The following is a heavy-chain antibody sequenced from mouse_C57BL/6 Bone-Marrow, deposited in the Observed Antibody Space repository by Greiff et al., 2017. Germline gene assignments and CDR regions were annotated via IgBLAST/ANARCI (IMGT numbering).Heavy chain of an antibody. CDR3: ARNGSSLSWYFDV. Sequence: EVKLMESGPELVKPGASVKIPCKASGYTFTDYNMDWVKQSHGKSLEWIGDINPNNGGTIYNQKFKGKATLTVDKSSSTAYMELRSLTSEDTAVYYCARNGSSLSWYFDVWGTGTTVTVSS. CDR1: GYTFTDYN. J-gene: IGHJ1*03. V-gene: IGHV1-18*01. CDR2: INPNNGGT. D-gene: IGHD1-1*01.